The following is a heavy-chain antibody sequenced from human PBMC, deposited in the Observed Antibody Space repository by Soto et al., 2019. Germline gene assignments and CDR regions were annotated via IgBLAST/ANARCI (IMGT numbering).Heavy chain of an antibody. J-gene: IGHJ4*02. CDR1: GGTFSSYT. Sequence: QVQLVQSGAEVKKPGSSVTVSCKASGGTFSSYTISWVRQAPGQGLEWMAGISLIFGIPIYAQKFQDRVTYTADDYTMTAYMVINRLTSEDTAVYYCARVVVGSRLSRDYWGQGTLVTISS. CDR2: ISLIFGIP. D-gene: IGHD1-26*01. V-gene: IGHV1-69*01. CDR3: ARVVVGSRLSRDY.